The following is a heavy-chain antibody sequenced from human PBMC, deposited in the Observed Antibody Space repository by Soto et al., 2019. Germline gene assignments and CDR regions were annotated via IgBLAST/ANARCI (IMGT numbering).Heavy chain of an antibody. V-gene: IGHV1-24*01. Sequence: GXSVKVSFKVSGYTLTELSMHWVRQAPGKGLEWMGGFDPEDGETIYAQKFQGRVTMTEDTSTDTAYMELSSLRSEDTAVYYCATTIAAAGTGGWFDPWGQGTLVTVSS. CDR2: FDPEDGET. CDR3: ATTIAAAGTGGWFDP. D-gene: IGHD6-13*01. J-gene: IGHJ5*02. CDR1: GYTLTELS.